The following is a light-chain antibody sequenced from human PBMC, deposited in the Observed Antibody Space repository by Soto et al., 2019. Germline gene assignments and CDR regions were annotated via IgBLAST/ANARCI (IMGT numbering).Light chain of an antibody. J-gene: IGKJ3*01. CDR1: QSISSNY. V-gene: IGKV3-20*01. Sequence: EIVLTQSPGTLSLSPGERATLSCRASQSISSNYLAWYKQRPGQAPRLLIFGASYRATGIPDRFSGSGSGTDFTLTISRLEPEDFAVYYCQQYSSSPPEFTFGPGTRVESK. CDR2: GAS. CDR3: QQYSSSPPEFT.